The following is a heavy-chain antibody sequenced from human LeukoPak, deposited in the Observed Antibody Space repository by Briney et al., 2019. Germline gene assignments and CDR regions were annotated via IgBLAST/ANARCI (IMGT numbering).Heavy chain of an antibody. D-gene: IGHD6-19*01. CDR2: ISGSGGST. CDR3: AKSGDSRGWYDGVEKYFDY. Sequence: RGSLRLSCAAPGFTFSSYGMSTVRQAPGKGPEWGSAISGSGGSTNYADSVKGRLSIARANSTDTLCLQMICRRGEDTAVYDRAKSGDSRGWYDGVEKYFDYRGQGALVTVSS. V-gene: IGHV3-23*01. CDR1: GFTFSSYG. J-gene: IGHJ4*02.